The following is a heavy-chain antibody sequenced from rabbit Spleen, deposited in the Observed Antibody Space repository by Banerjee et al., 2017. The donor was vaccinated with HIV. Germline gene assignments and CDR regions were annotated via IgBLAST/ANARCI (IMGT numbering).Heavy chain of an antibody. CDR2: INAATAKP. CDR3: ARDLVGVIGWNFYL. Sequence: QEQLVESGGGLVQPEGSLTLTCKASGFSFGDRDVMCWVRQAPGKGLEWIACINAATAKPVYATWAKGRFTISRTSSTTVTLRMTSLTAADTATYFCARDLVGVIGWNFYLRGPGTLVTVS. CDR1: GFSFGDRDV. J-gene: IGHJ4*01. D-gene: IGHD1-1*01. V-gene: IGHV1S45*01.